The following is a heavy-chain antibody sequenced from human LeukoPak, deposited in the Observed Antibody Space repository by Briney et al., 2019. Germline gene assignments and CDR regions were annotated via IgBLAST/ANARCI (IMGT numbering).Heavy chain of an antibody. CDR2: IYNTGST. Sequence: GGSLRLSCAASGFTVSSNYMSWVRQAPGKGLEWVSVIYNTGSTYYADSVKGRFTISRDNSKNTLYLQMNSLRAEDTAVYYCARAKPKNMVRGLIMRRESRYYFDYWGQGTLVTVSS. V-gene: IGHV3-66*01. D-gene: IGHD3-10*01. J-gene: IGHJ4*02. CDR3: ARAKPKNMVRGLIMRRESRYYFDY. CDR1: GFTVSSNY.